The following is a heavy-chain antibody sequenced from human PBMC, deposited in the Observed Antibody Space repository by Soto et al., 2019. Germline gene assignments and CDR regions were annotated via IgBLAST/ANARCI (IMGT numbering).Heavy chain of an antibody. Sequence: LRLSCAASGFTVSSNYMSWVRQAPGKGLEWVSVIYSGGSTYYADSVKGRFTISRDNSKNTLYLQMNSLRAEDTAVYYCARDTGPPDYYYGMDVWGQGTTVTVSS. J-gene: IGHJ6*02. V-gene: IGHV3-53*01. CDR1: GFTVSSNY. D-gene: IGHD3-10*01. CDR2: IYSGGST. CDR3: ARDTGPPDYYYGMDV.